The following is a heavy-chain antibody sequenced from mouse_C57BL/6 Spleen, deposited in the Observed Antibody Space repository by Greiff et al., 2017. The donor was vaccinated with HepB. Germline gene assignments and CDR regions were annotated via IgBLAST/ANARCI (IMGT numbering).Heavy chain of an antibody. CDR2: IDPSDSET. D-gene: IGHD2-4*01. CDR1: GYTFTSYW. CDR3: ARRGYDYDPDY. J-gene: IGHJ2*01. V-gene: IGHV1-52*01. Sequence: VQLQQSGAELVRPGSSVKLSCKASGYTFTSYWMHWVKQRPIQGLEWIGNIDPSDSETHYNQKFKDKATLTVDKSSSTAYMQLSSLTSEDSAVYYCARRGYDYDPDYWGQGTTLTVSS.